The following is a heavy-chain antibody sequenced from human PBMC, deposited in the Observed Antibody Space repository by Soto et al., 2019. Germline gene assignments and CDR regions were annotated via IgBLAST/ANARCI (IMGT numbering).Heavy chain of an antibody. V-gene: IGHV4-61*01. CDR2: IYYSGIT. CDR3: ACYSSDWYAVSY. D-gene: IGHD6-19*01. Sequence: QVQLQESGPGLVKPSETLYLTCTVSGGSVSSGNYYWSWIRQPPGKGLEWIGYIYYSGITNYNPSLNGRHTMSVDWSKNQSSPELGSGPSAYTAVFYCACYSSDWYAVSYGGQGTLVTVTS. CDR1: GGSVSSGNYY. J-gene: IGHJ4*02.